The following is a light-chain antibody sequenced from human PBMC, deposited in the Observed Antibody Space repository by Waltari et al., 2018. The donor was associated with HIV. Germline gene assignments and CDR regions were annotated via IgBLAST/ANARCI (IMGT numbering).Light chain of an antibody. CDR1: SSNIGSNY. V-gene: IGLV1-47*01. CDR2: KNN. Sequence: QSVLTQPPSGSGTPGQRVTISCSGSSSNIGSNYVYWYQQLPGTAPKPLIYKNNQQPSVVPDLFSGTKSGTSASLAIGGLRAGDEADYYCAAWDDSLSGGFGGGTKLTVL. J-gene: IGLJ2*01. CDR3: AAWDDSLSGG.